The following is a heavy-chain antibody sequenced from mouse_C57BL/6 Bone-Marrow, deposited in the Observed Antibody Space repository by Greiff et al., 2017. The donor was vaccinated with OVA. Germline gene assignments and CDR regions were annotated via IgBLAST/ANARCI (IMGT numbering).Heavy chain of an antibody. V-gene: IGHV1-81*01. D-gene: IGHD1-1*01. J-gene: IGHJ2*01. Sequence: QVQLQQSGAELARPGASVKLSCKASGYTFTSYGISWVKQSTGQGLEWIGEIYPRSGNTYYNAKFKGKATLTADKSSSTAYMELRSLTSEDSAVYFCARWGYYGSSIDYWGQGTTLTVSS. CDR3: ARWGYYGSSIDY. CDR1: GYTFTSYG. CDR2: IYPRSGNT.